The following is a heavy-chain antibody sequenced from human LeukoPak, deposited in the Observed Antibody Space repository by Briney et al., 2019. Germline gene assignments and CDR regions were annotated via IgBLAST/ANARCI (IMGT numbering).Heavy chain of an antibody. J-gene: IGHJ4*02. D-gene: IGHD5-24*01. CDR3: AREVRWLPDY. Sequence: PGGSLRLSCAASGFTFRSHGMHWVRQAPGKGLEWVAVIWYDGSNKYYADSVEGRFTISRDNSKNTLYLQMNSLRGEDTAVYYCAREVRWLPDYWGQGTLVTVSS. CDR1: GFTFRSHG. CDR2: IWYDGSNK. V-gene: IGHV3-33*01.